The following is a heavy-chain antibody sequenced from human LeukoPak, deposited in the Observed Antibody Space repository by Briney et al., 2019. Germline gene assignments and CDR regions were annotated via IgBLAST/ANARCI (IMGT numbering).Heavy chain of an antibody. Sequence: SQTLSLTCAISGDSVSSNSAAWNWLRQSPSRGLEWLGRTCYRSKWYTYYAVSVKSRISINRDTSKNQISLQLNSVTPEDTAVYYCARSTGPIDYWGQGTLVTVSS. CDR1: GDSVSSNSAA. V-gene: IGHV6-1*01. D-gene: IGHD1-1*01. CDR3: ARSTGPIDY. CDR2: TCYRSKWYT. J-gene: IGHJ4*02.